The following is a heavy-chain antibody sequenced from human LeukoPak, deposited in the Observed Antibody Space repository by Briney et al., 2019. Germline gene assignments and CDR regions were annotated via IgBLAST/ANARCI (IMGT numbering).Heavy chain of an antibody. CDR1: GGSISSSSHY. J-gene: IGHJ6*02. CDR2: LYCSGST. Sequence: SETLSLTCTVSGGSISSSSHYWGWVRQPPGKGPEWLGSLYCSGSTYYNPSLKSRVTISVDTSKNQFSLKLSSVTATDTAVYYCARHDCTTTSCLYFYGMDVWGQGTTVTVSS. D-gene: IGHD2-2*01. CDR3: ARHDCTTTSCLYFYGMDV. V-gene: IGHV4-39*01.